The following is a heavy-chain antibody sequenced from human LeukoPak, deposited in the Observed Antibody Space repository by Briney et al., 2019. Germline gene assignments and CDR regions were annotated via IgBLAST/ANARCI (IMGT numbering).Heavy chain of an antibody. D-gene: IGHD6-13*01. V-gene: IGHV3-11*01. CDR1: GFTFSDYY. Sequence: GGSLRLSCAASGFTFSDYYMSWIRQAPGKGLEWVSYISSSGSTIYYTDSVKGRFTISRDNAKNSLYLQMNSLRAGDTAVYYCARRNTGGYSSSWYSIAVAGEFDYWGQGTLVTVSS. CDR2: ISSSGSTI. CDR3: ARRNTGGYSSSWYSIAVAGEFDY. J-gene: IGHJ4*02.